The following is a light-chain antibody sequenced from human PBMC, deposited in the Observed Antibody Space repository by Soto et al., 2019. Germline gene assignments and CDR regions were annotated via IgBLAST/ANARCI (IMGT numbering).Light chain of an antibody. CDR1: SSNIGSNA. V-gene: IGLV1-44*01. Sequence: QSVLTQSPSTSRTPGQRVTISCSGSSSNIGSNAVNWYQQLPGTAPRLVIYANDQRPSGVPARFSGSESGTSASLAISGLQSEDEYVYYCAAWDDSLSGHVVFGGGTKLTVL. CDR2: AND. J-gene: IGLJ2*01. CDR3: AAWDDSLSGHVV.